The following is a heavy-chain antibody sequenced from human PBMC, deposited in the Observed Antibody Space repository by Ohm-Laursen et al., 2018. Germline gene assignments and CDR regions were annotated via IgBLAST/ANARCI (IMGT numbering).Heavy chain of an antibody. Sequence: GSLRLSCAASGFSFSTYSMNWVRQAPGKGLEWVSHVSGSGYTKYYGDSVKGRFTISRDNAENSLYLQMNSLRADDTAVYYCAREQFDYNVPLPRGGMDVWGQGTTVTVSS. D-gene: IGHD4/OR15-4a*01. CDR2: VSGSGYTK. J-gene: IGHJ6*02. V-gene: IGHV3-48*01. CDR1: GFSFSTYS. CDR3: AREQFDYNVPLPRGGMDV.